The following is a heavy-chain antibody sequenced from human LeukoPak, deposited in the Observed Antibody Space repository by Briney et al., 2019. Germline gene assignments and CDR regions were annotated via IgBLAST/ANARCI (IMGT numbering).Heavy chain of an antibody. V-gene: IGHV4-39*07. CDR3: AGRNYYDSSGYYSNDY. D-gene: IGHD3-22*01. Sequence: SETLSLTCTVSGGSISSSSYYWGWIRQPPGKGLEWIESIYYSGSTYYNPSLKSRVTISVDTSKNQFSLKLSSVTAADTAVYYCAGRNYYDSSGYYSNDYWGQGTLVTVSS. CDR1: GGSISSSSYY. CDR2: IYYSGST. J-gene: IGHJ4*02.